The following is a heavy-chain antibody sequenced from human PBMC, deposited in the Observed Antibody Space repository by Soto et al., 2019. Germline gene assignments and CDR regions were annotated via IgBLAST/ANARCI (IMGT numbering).Heavy chain of an antibody. CDR1: GFTFSDSS. CDR3: TTDVLGVITPDY. Sequence: EVQLEESGGGLVQPGGSLKLSCAASGFTFSDSSIHWVRQAPGKGLEWVGRIKSKTDGGTTDYAAPVKGRFTISRDDSKNTLYLQMNSLKTEDTAVYYCTTDVLGVITPDYWGQGTLVTVSS. D-gene: IGHD3-22*01. CDR2: IKSKTDGGTT. J-gene: IGHJ4*02. V-gene: IGHV3-15*01.